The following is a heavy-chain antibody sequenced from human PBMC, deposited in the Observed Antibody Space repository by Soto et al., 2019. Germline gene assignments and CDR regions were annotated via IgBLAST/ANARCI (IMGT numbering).Heavy chain of an antibody. Sequence: GGSLRLSCAASGFIFSNYEMSWVRQAPGKGLEWVSYIDHSGTTIYYADSVKGRFTISRDNAKNSLFLQMNSLRAEDTAVYYCARGHIVATILDYWGQGTLVTVYS. V-gene: IGHV3-48*03. CDR3: ARGHIVATILDY. CDR2: IDHSGTTI. D-gene: IGHD5-12*01. J-gene: IGHJ4*02. CDR1: GFIFSNYE.